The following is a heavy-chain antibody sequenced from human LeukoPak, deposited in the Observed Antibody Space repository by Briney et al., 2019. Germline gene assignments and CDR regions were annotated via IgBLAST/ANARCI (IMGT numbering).Heavy chain of an antibody. CDR2: INPNSGDT. V-gene: IGHV1-2*02. CDR1: GYTFTDYF. D-gene: IGHD5-24*01. CDR3: ARDPRDGYNCPFDY. Sequence: ASVKVSCKASGYTFTDYFIHWVRQAPGQGLEWMGWINPNSGDTNYAQKFQGRVTMTRDTSISTAYMDLSRLRSDDTAVSYCARDPRDGYNCPFDYWGQGTLVTVSS. J-gene: IGHJ4*02.